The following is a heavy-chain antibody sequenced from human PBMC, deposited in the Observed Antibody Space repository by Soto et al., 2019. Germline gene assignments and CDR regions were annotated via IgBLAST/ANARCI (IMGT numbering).Heavy chain of an antibody. Sequence: ETLSLTCAVSGGSVSICRYYWSVIRQPPGKGLEWIGYIYYSGSTNYNPSLKSRVTISVDTSKNQFSLKLSSVTAADTAVYYCARDGRDSSGYQYFDYWGQGTLVTVSS. V-gene: IGHV4-61*01. CDR2: IYYSGST. CDR1: GGSVSICRYY. D-gene: IGHD3-22*01. CDR3: ARDGRDSSGYQYFDY. J-gene: IGHJ4*02.